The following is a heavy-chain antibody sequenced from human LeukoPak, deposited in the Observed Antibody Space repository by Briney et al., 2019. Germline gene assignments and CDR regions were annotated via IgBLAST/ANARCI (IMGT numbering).Heavy chain of an antibody. J-gene: IGHJ4*02. Sequence: GGSLRLSCAASGFAFSSYAMSWVRQAPGKGLEWVSAISGSGGSTYYADSVKGRFTISRDNSKNTLYLQMNSLRPEDTAMYYCAREQSSGAWRTSDYWGQGTLVTVSS. D-gene: IGHD4/OR15-4a*01. CDR2: ISGSGGST. CDR1: GFAFSSYA. CDR3: AREQSSGAWRTSDY. V-gene: IGHV3-23*01.